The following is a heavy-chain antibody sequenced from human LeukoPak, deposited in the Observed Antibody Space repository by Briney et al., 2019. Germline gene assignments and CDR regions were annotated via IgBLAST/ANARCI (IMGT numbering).Heavy chain of an antibody. J-gene: IGHJ4*02. Sequence: SETLSLTCAVYGGSFSGYYWSWIRQPPGQGLEWIGEINHSGSTNYNPSLKTRVTISVDTSKNQFSLKLSSVTAADTAVYYCARGYYYDSSGFDYWGQGTLVTVSS. V-gene: IGHV4-34*01. CDR2: INHSGST. CDR3: ARGYYYDSSGFDY. CDR1: GGSFSGYY. D-gene: IGHD3-22*01.